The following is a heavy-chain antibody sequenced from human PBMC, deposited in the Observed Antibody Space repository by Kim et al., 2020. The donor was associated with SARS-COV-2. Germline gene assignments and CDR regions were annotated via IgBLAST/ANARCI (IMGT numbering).Heavy chain of an antibody. D-gene: IGHD2-15*01. V-gene: IGHV3-73*01. Sequence: GGSLRLSCAASGFTFSGSAMHWVRQASGKGLEWLGRIRSKTNNYATAYGASVKGRFTVSRDDLKNTAYLQMNSLKTEDTAVYYCTRLDEVEKRMDIWGQGTTVTVSS. CDR1: GFTFSGSA. J-gene: IGHJ6*02. CDR3: TRLDEVEKRMDI. CDR2: IRSKTNNYAT.